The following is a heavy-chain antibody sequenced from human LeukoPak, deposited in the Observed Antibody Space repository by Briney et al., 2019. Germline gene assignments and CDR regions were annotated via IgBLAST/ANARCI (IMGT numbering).Heavy chain of an antibody. D-gene: IGHD5-18*01. CDR3: VSPRGFSYGYFDY. J-gene: IGHJ4*02. Sequence: SETLSLTCTVSGGSISSSGYYWGWIRQPPGKGLEWIGSIYYSGRTYYNPSLKSRVTISADTSKNQFSLTLGSVSATDTAVYYCVSPRGFSYGYFDYWGQGTLVTVSS. CDR2: IYYSGRT. CDR1: GGSISSSGYY. V-gene: IGHV4-39*01.